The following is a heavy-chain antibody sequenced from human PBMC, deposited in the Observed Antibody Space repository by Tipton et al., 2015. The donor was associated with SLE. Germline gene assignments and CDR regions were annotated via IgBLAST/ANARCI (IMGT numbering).Heavy chain of an antibody. V-gene: IGHV3-33*01. CDR1: GFIFTHYG. CDR3: AREREVVVAIGCFDP. Sequence: SLRLSCAASGFIFTHYGIHWVRQAPGKGLEWVAVIWYDGMNKDYADSVKGRFTVSRDNSKNSVYLQINSLRAEDTAVYYCAREREVVVAIGCFDPWGQGTLVTVSS. J-gene: IGHJ5*02. CDR2: IWYDGMNK. D-gene: IGHD2-15*01.